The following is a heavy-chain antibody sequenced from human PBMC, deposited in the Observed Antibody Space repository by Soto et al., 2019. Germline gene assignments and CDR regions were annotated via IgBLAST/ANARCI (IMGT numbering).Heavy chain of an antibody. Sequence: ASVKVSCKASGYTFTSYGISWVRQAPGQGLEWMGWISAYNGNTNYAQKLQGRVTMTTDTSTSTAYVELRSLRSDDTAVYYCARACEQVYDYVWGSYSPTAFDYWGQGTLVTVSS. CDR2: ISAYNGNT. CDR3: ARACEQVYDYVWGSYSPTAFDY. J-gene: IGHJ4*02. CDR1: GYTFTSYG. V-gene: IGHV1-18*01. D-gene: IGHD3-16*01.